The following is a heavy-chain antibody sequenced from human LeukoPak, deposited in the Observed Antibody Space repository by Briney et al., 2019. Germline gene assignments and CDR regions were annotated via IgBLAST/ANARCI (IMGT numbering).Heavy chain of an antibody. J-gene: IGHJ4*02. CDR2: ISGSGGST. Sequence: GGTLRLSCAASGFTFSSYAMSWVRQAPGKGLEWVSAISGSGGSTYYADSVKGRFTISRDNSKNTLYLQMNSLRAEDTAVYYCARHLRDILTGYYLGPTDYWGQGTLVTVSS. V-gene: IGHV3-23*01. D-gene: IGHD3-9*01. CDR3: ARHLRDILTGYYLGPTDY. CDR1: GFTFSSYA.